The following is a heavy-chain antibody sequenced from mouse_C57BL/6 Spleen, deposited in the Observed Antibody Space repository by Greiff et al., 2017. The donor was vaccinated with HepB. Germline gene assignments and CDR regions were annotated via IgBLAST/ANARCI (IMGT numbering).Heavy chain of an antibody. CDR3: ANDSHFDY. CDR2: ISYDGSN. J-gene: IGHJ2*01. CDR1: GYSITSGYY. V-gene: IGHV3-6*01. Sequence: ESGPGLVKPSQSLSLTCSVTGYSITSGYYWNWIRQFPGNKLEWMGYISYDGSNNYNPSLKNRISITRDTSKNQFFLKLNSVTTEDTATYYCANDSHFDYWGQGTTLTVSS. D-gene: IGHD2-4*01.